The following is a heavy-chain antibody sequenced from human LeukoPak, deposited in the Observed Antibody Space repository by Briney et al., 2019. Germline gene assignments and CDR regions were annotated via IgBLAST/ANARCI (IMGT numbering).Heavy chain of an antibody. CDR1: GGSISSYY. CDR2: IYYSGST. V-gene: IGHV4-59*01. D-gene: IGHD2-2*01. CDR3: ARLDVGCSSTSCYFFRFDP. J-gene: IGHJ5*02. Sequence: PSETLSLTCTVSGGSISSYYWSWIRQPPGKGLEWSGYIYYSGSTNYNPSLKSRVTISVDTSKNQFSLKLSSVTAADTAVYYCARLDVGCSSTSCYFFRFDPWGQGTLVTVSS.